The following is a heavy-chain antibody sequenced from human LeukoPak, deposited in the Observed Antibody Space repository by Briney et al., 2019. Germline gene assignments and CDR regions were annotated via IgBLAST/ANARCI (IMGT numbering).Heavy chain of an antibody. Sequence: PGGSLRLSCAASGFTFSDYYMSWIRQAPGKGLEWVSYISSSGSTIYYADSVKGRFTISRDNAKNSLYLQMNSLRAEDTAVYYCARAPQYCSGGSCYRDHYYYYMDVWGKGTTVTVSS. CDR1: GFTFSDYY. V-gene: IGHV3-11*04. J-gene: IGHJ6*03. CDR2: ISSSGSTI. D-gene: IGHD2-15*01. CDR3: ARAPQYCSGGSCYRDHYYYYMDV.